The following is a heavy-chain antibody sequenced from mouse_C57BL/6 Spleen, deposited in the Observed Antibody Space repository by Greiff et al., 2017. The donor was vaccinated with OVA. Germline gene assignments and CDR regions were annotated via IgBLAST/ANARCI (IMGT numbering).Heavy chain of an antibody. CDR2: IHPNSGST. J-gene: IGHJ2*01. Sequence: QVQLQQPGAELVKPGASVKLSCKASGYTFTSYWMHWVKQRPGQGLEWIGMIHPNSGSTNYNEKFKGKATLTVDKSSSTAYMQLCSLTAEDSAGDYCARSNSNYCDYWGQGTTLTVSS. D-gene: IGHD2-5*01. CDR1: GYTFTSYW. V-gene: IGHV1-64*01. CDR3: ARSNSNYCDY.